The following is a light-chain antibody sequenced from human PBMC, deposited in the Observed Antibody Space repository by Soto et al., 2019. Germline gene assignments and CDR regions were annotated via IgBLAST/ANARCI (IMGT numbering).Light chain of an antibody. V-gene: IGKV3-11*01. CDR1: QSVSSY. CDR2: DAS. Sequence: IVLPQSPATLSLSPGERATLSCRASQSVSSYLAWYQQKPGQSPRLLIYDASNRATGIPARFSGSGSGTDFTLTISSLEPEDFAVYYCQQRSNWRWLTFGGGTKVDI. CDR3: QQRSNWRWLT. J-gene: IGKJ4*01.